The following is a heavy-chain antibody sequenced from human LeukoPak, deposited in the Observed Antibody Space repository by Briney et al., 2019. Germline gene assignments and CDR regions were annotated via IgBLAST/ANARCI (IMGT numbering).Heavy chain of an antibody. Sequence: ASVKVSCKASGYTFTSYGISWVRQAPGQGLEWMGWISAYNGNTNYAQKLQGRVTMTTDTSTSTAYMELRSLRSDDTAVYYCARRGDYYGSGSSRGGMPFDIWGQGTMVTVSS. D-gene: IGHD3-10*01. CDR1: GYTFTSYG. CDR2: ISAYNGNT. CDR3: ARRGDYYGSGSSRGGMPFDI. V-gene: IGHV1-18*01. J-gene: IGHJ3*02.